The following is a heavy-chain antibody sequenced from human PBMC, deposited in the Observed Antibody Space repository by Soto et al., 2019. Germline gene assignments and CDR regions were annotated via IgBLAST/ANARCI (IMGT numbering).Heavy chain of an antibody. J-gene: IGHJ5*02. CDR3: ARGYGIAAAATNWFDP. V-gene: IGHV1-69*12. Sequence: QVQLVQSGAEVKKPGSSVKVSCKASGGTFSSYAISWVRQAPGQGLEWMGGIIPIFGTANYAQKFQGRVTITADESTSTAYMELGSLRSEDTAVYYGARGYGIAAAATNWFDPWGQGTLVTVSS. D-gene: IGHD6-13*01. CDR1: GGTFSSYA. CDR2: IIPIFGTA.